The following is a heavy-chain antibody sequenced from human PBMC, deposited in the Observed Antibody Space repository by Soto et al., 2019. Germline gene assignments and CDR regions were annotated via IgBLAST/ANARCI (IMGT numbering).Heavy chain of an antibody. Sequence: QVQLQESGPGLVKPSETLSLTCTVSGGSISSYYWSWIRQPPGKGLEWIGYIYYSGSTNYNPSLKSRVTISVDTPKNQFSLKLSSVTAADTAVYYCARLGEYYYDSSGYKDYGMDVWGQGTTVTVSS. V-gene: IGHV4-59*08. D-gene: IGHD3-22*01. CDR3: ARLGEYYYDSSGYKDYGMDV. CDR2: IYYSGST. CDR1: GGSISSYY. J-gene: IGHJ6*02.